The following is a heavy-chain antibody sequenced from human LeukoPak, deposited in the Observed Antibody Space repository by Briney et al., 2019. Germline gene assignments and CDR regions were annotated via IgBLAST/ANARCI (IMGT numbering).Heavy chain of an antibody. CDR2: IYTSGTT. D-gene: IGHD3-22*01. Sequence: MTSETLSLTCTVSGGSFTSGGYYWSWIRQPAGKGLEWIGHIYTSGTTNYNPSLKSRVAISVDTSKNQFSLKLSSVTAADTAVYYCARASNYYDRTGIDSWGQGTLVTVSS. J-gene: IGHJ4*02. CDR1: GGSFTSGGYY. V-gene: IGHV4-61*09. CDR3: ARASNYYDRTGIDS.